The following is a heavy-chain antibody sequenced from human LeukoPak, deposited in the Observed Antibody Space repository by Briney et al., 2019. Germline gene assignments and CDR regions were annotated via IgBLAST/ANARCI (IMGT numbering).Heavy chain of an antibody. V-gene: IGHV4-34*01. Sequence: SETLSLTCAVYGGSFSGYYWSWIRQPPGKGLEWIGDINHSGSTNYNPSLKSRVTKSVDATKNQFSLKLSSVTTAYIHVYYRATGDTSILWWSGHLFYFADWGQGTLVTVSS. D-gene: IGHD2-21*01. CDR1: GGSFSGYY. CDR3: ATGDTSILWWSGHLFYFAD. J-gene: IGHJ4*02. CDR2: INHSGST.